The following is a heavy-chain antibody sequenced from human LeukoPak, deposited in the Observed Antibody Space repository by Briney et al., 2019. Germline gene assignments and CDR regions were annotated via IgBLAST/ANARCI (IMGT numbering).Heavy chain of an antibody. CDR1: GFSLSTSGVG. J-gene: IGHJ4*02. D-gene: IGHD6-19*01. CDR3: AHRSAVAGSFLRMGYFDY. CDR2: IYWNDDK. Sequence: SGPTLVKPTQTLTLTCTFSGFSLSTSGVGVGWIRQPPGKALEWLALIYWNDDKRYSPSLKSRLTITKDTSKNQVVLTMTNMDPVDTATYYCAHRSAVAGSFLRMGYFDYWGQGTLVTASS. V-gene: IGHV2-5*01.